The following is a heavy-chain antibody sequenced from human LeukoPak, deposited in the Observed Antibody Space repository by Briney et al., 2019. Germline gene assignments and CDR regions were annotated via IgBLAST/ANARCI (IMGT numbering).Heavy chain of an antibody. V-gene: IGHV4-30-4*01. CDR3: ARDRRGSSGSAEYFQE. Sequence: PSETLSLTCTVSGFSISSGDYYWSWIRQPPGKGLVWIGYIYYCGITYYNPSLKSRFTISVDTSKNQFSLKLTSVTAADTAVYYCARDRRGSSGSAEYFQEWGQGTLVTVSS. CDR1: GFSISSGDYY. J-gene: IGHJ1*01. CDR2: IYYCGIT. D-gene: IGHD3-22*01.